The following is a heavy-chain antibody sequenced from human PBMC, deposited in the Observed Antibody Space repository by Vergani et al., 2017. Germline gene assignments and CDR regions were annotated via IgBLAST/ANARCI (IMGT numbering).Heavy chain of an antibody. J-gene: IGHJ6*02. Sequence: QVQLQESGPGLVKPSETLSLTCTVSGGSISSYYWSWIRQPPGKGLEWIGEINHSGSTNYNPSLKSRVTISVDTSKNQFSLKLSSVTAADTAVYYCARGLTVVVVAATRGMDVWGQGTTVTVSS. D-gene: IGHD2-15*01. CDR3: ARGLTVVVVAATRGMDV. CDR1: GGSISSYY. CDR2: INHSGST. V-gene: IGHV4-34*01.